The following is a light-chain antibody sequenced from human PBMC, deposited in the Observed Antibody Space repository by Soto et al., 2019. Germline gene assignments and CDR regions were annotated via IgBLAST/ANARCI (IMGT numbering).Light chain of an antibody. V-gene: IGKV3-11*01. CDR2: DTT. CDR1: QSVKSH. J-gene: IGKJ4*01. CDR3: QQRGNWPVT. Sequence: IVLTQSTATLSLSPGERATLSCRASQSVKSHVAWYQLKPVQSPRLLIFDTTNRATGTPTGFSGSGSGTDFTLTIRRLEPEDFAVYYCQQRGNWPVTFGGGTKVEI.